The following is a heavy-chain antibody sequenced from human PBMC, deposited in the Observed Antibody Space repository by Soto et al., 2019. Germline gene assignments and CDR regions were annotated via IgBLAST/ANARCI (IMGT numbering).Heavy chain of an antibody. J-gene: IGHJ4*02. V-gene: IGHV1-3*05. CDR2: INAGNGNT. Sequence: QVQLVQSGAEEKKPGASVKVSCKAPGYTFTSYAMHWARQAPGQRLEWMGWINAGNGNTKYSQKFQGRVTITRDTSASTADMELSSLRSEDTAVYYCARSIVVVTALDYWGQGTLVTVSS. D-gene: IGHD2-21*02. CDR3: ARSIVVVTALDY. CDR1: GYTFTSYA.